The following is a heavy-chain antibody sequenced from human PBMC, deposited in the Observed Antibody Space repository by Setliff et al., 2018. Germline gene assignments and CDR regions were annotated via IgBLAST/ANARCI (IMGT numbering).Heavy chain of an antibody. V-gene: IGHV1-2*04. CDR3: ARDGGGDSDAFDI. Sequence: GASVKVSCKASGYTFTGYYMHWVRQATGQGLEWMGWINPNSGGTNYAQKFQGWVTMTRDTSISTAYMELGRLRSDDTAVYFCARDGGGDSDAFDIWGQGTMVTVSS. D-gene: IGHD3-16*01. J-gene: IGHJ3*02. CDR1: GYTFTGYY. CDR2: INPNSGGT.